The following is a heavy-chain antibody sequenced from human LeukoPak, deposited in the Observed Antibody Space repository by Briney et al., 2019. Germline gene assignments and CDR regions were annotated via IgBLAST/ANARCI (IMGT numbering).Heavy chain of an antibody. CDR2: ISSSSSYI. D-gene: IGHD6-13*01. J-gene: IGHJ4*02. Sequence: GGSLRRSCAASGFTFSSYSMNWVRQAPGKGLEWVSSISSSSSYIYYADSVKGRFTISRDNAKNSLYLQMNSLRAEDTAVYYCASEQIAAAFDYWGQGTLVTVSS. V-gene: IGHV3-21*01. CDR3: ASEQIAAAFDY. CDR1: GFTFSSYS.